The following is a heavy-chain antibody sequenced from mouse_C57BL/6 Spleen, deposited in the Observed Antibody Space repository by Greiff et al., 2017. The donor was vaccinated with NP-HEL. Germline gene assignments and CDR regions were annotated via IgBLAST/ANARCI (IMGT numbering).Heavy chain of an antibody. CDR1: GFTFSSYA. J-gene: IGHJ3*01. V-gene: IGHV5-9-1*02. CDR2: ISSGGDYI. Sequence: EVQLVESGEGLVKPGGSLKLSCAASGFTFSSYAMSWVRQTPEKRLEWVAYISSGGDYIYYADTVKGRFTISSDNARNTLYLQMSSLKSEDTAMYYCTRDRLGQGTAWFAYWGQGTLVTVSA. D-gene: IGHD4-1*01. CDR3: TRDRLGQGTAWFAY.